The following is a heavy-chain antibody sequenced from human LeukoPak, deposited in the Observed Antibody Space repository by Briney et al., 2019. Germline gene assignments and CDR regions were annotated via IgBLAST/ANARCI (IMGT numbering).Heavy chain of an antibody. J-gene: IGHJ4*02. D-gene: IGHD2-2*01. CDR2: ISYDGSNK. CDR3: AKVIGVVPAAGGGDY. CDR1: GFTFSSYA. V-gene: IGHV3-30*04. Sequence: PGRSLRLSCAASGFTFSSYAMHWVRQAPGNGLEWVAVISYDGSNKYYADSVKGRFTISRDNSKNTLYLQMNSLRAEDTAGYYCAKVIGVVPAAGGGDYWGQGTLVTVSS.